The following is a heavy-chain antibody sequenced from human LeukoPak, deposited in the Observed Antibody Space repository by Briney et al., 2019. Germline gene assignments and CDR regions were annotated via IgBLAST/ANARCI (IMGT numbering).Heavy chain of an antibody. J-gene: IGHJ4*02. CDR2: ISSSSSYI. CDR3: ARGSFSYYVWGSYRYEDFDY. CDR1: GFTFSSYS. D-gene: IGHD3-16*02. Sequence: GGSLRLSCAASGFTFSSYSMNWVRQAPGKGLEWVSSISSSSSYIYYADSVKGRFTISRDNAKNSLYLQMNSLRAEDTAVYYCARGSFSYYVWGSYRYEDFDYWGQGTLVTVSS. V-gene: IGHV3-21*01.